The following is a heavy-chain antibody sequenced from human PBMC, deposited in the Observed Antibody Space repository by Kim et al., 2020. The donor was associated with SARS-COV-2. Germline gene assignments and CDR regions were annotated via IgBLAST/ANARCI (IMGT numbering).Heavy chain of an antibody. J-gene: IGHJ3*02. CDR3: AKESTSSRYRDPIDI. V-gene: IGHV3-23*01. D-gene: IGHD2-2*01. Sequence: KGRFTSSRDNTKNTIYLQMNSLRAEDTAIYYCAKESTSSRYRDPIDIWGRGTKVTVSS.